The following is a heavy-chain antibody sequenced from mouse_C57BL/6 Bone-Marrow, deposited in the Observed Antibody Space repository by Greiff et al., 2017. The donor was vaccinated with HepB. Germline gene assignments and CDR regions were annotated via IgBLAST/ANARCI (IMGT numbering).Heavy chain of an antibody. Sequence: VKVVESGAELVRPGTSVKMSCKASGYTFTNYWIGWAKQRPGHGLEWIGDIYPGGGYTNYNEKFKGKATLTADKSSSTAYMQFSSLTSEDSAIYYCARSIYYYGSSYYFDYWGQGTTLTVSS. V-gene: IGHV1-63*01. CDR2: IYPGGGYT. D-gene: IGHD1-1*01. CDR1: GYTFTNYW. CDR3: ARSIYYYGSSYYFDY. J-gene: IGHJ2*01.